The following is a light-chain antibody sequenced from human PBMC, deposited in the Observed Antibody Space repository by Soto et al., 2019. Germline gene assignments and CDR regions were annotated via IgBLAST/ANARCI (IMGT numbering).Light chain of an antibody. Sequence: DIQLTQSPSSLSASIGDRVTITCRASQGISSFLAWYQQKPGKAPKLLIYAASTLQSGVPSRFSGSGSGTDFTLTISSLQTEDFATYYCQQVNSYPITFGQGTRLEIK. V-gene: IGKV1-9*01. CDR3: QQVNSYPIT. J-gene: IGKJ5*01. CDR1: QGISSF. CDR2: AAS.